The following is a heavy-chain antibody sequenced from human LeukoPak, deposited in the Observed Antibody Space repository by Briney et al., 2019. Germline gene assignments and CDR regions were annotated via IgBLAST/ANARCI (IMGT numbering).Heavy chain of an antibody. Sequence: SETLCLTCTVSGGSMSSYYWSWVRQPPGKGLEWIGYINYSGSSDYNPSLKSRVSFSVDTSKDQFSLRLSSVTAADTAVYYCGRRTYYDTLTGYNYWYFDLWAVAPWSLSPQ. CDR3: GRRTYYDTLTGYNYWYFDL. CDR1: GGSMSSYY. J-gene: IGHJ2*01. V-gene: IGHV4-59*01. D-gene: IGHD3-9*01. CDR2: INYSGSS.